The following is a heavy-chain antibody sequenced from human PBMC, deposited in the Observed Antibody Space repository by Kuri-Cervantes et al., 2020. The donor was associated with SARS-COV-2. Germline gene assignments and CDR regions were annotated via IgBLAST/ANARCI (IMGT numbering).Heavy chain of an antibody. J-gene: IGHJ4*02. CDR2: IRSKAYGRTT. V-gene: IGHV3-49*04. Sequence: GGSLRLSCTTSGFTFGDYAMSWVRQAPGKGLEWVGFIRSKAYGRTTEYAASVKGRFTISRDDSKSIAYLQMNSLKTEDTAVYYCTRDDFWSGYFNYWGQGTLVTVSS. D-gene: IGHD3-3*01. CDR3: TRDDFWSGYFNY. CDR1: GFTFGDYA.